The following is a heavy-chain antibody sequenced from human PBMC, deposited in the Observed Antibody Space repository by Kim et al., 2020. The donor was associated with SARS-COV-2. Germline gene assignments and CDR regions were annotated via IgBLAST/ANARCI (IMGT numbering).Heavy chain of an antibody. J-gene: IGHJ6*02. Sequence: PVKVSCKASGGTFSSYAISWVRHAPGQGLEWMGGIIPIFGTANYAQKFQGRVTITADESTSTAYMELSSLRSEDTAVYYCARDSPKSAGYCSGGSCSHYYYGMDVWGQGTTVTVSS. D-gene: IGHD2-15*01. CDR1: GGTFSSYA. V-gene: IGHV1-69*13. CDR3: ARDSPKSAGYCSGGSCSHYYYGMDV. CDR2: IIPIFGTA.